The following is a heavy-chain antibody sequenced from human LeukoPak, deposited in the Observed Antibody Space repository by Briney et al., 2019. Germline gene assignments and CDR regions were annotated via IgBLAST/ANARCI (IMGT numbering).Heavy chain of an antibody. V-gene: IGHV3-9*01. Sequence: PGGSLRLSCAASGFTFDDYAMHWVRQAPGKGLEWVSGISWNSGSIGYADSVKGRFTISRDNAKNSLYLQMNSLRAEDTALYYCAKEVYYDSSGYYYGMDVWGQGTTVTVSS. J-gene: IGHJ6*02. CDR2: ISWNSGSI. CDR3: AKEVYYDSSGYYYGMDV. D-gene: IGHD3-22*01. CDR1: GFTFDDYA.